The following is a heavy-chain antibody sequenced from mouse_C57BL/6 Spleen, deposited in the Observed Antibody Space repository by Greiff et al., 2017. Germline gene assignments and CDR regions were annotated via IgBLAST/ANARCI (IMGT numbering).Heavy chain of an antibody. CDR1: GYTFTSYG. D-gene: IGHD1-1*01. CDR2: ICIGNGYT. J-gene: IGHJ4*01. CDR3: ARNYCSSENYAMDY. V-gene: IGHV1-58*01. Sequence: VQLQQSGAELVRPGSSVKMSCKTSGYTFTSYGINWVKQRPGPGLEWIGYICIGNGYTASNEKLTGKATLTSDTSSSTAYMQLSSLTSEDSAIYCCARNYCSSENYAMDYWGQGTSVTVSS.